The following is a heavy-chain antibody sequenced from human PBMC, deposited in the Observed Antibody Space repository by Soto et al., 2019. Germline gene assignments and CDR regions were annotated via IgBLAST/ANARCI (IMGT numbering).Heavy chain of an antibody. CDR2: ISVTGDT. Sequence: EGQLLESGGGLVQPGGSLRLSCAASGFTFSSYAMNWVRQVPGKGPEWVSHISVTGDTYYAYSVKGRFTISRDNSKNTLFLQMNSLRAEDTAVYYCAKSLSMATSFDYCGQGTPVTVSS. J-gene: IGHJ4*02. D-gene: IGHD2-21*01. CDR1: GFTFSSYA. V-gene: IGHV3-23*01. CDR3: AKSLSMATSFDY.